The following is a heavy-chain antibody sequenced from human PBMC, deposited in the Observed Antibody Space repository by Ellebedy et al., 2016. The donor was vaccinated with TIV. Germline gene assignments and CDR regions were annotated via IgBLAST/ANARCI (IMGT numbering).Heavy chain of an antibody. D-gene: IGHD4-17*01. CDR2: IIPIFGTA. CDR1: GGTFSSYA. Sequence: SVKVSXKASGGTFSSYAISWVRQAPGQGLEWMGGIIPIFGTANYAQKFQGRVTITADESTSTAYMELSSLRSEDTAVYYCARKMTTVNDYYYGMDVWGQGTTVTVSS. CDR3: ARKMTTVNDYYYGMDV. J-gene: IGHJ6*02. V-gene: IGHV1-69*13.